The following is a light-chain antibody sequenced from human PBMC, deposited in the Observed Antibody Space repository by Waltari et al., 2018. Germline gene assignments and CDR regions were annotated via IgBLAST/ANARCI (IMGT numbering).Light chain of an antibody. CDR1: QGISSY. CDR3: QQVYSSTLT. Sequence: IHLTQSPSSLSASVGDRVTITCRASQGISSYLAWYQQHPGKAPNHLIYTASPLQSGVPSRFSGSGSGTDLTLTISSLQPEDFATYYCQQVYSSTLTFGQGTRLEIK. J-gene: IGKJ5*01. V-gene: IGKV1-9*01. CDR2: TAS.